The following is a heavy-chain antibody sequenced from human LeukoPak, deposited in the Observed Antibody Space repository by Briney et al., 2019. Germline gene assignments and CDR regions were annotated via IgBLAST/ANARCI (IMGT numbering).Heavy chain of an antibody. Sequence: LSQTLSLTCALSGDSVSSNSAAWNWVRQSPSSGLEWLGRTYYRSKWYNDYAVSVKSRITINPDTSKNQFSLQLNSVTPEDTAVYYCARDRIVATGGSWFDPWGQGTLVTVSS. D-gene: IGHD5-12*01. CDR2: TYYRSKWYN. V-gene: IGHV6-1*01. CDR3: ARDRIVATGGSWFDP. J-gene: IGHJ5*02. CDR1: GDSVSSNSAA.